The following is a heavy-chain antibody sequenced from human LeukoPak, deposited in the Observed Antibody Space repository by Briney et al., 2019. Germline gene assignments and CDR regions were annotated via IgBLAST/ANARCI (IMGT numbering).Heavy chain of an antibody. D-gene: IGHD3-22*01. CDR1: GGSFSGSY. CDR3: ARLVRTYYYDSSGYYWDY. V-gene: IGHV4-34*01. Sequence: SETLSLTCAVYGGSFSGSYWSWIRQPPGKGLEWIGEINHSGSPNYNPSLKSRVTISLDTSKNQFSLKLSSVTAADTAVYYCARLVRTYYYDSSGYYWDYWGQGTLVTVSS. J-gene: IGHJ4*02. CDR2: INHSGSP.